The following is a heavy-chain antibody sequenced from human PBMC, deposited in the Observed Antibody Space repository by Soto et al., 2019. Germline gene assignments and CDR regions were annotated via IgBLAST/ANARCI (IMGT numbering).Heavy chain of an antibody. Sequence: PGGSLRLSCAASGLTFSSYGMHWVRQAPGKGLEWVAVIRYDGSNKYYADSVKGRFTISRDNSKNTLYLQMNSLRAEDTAVYYCRVVVTTNFDYWGQGTLVTVSS. CDR2: IRYDGSNK. D-gene: IGHD2-15*01. CDR3: RVVVTTNFDY. J-gene: IGHJ4*02. CDR1: GLTFSSYG. V-gene: IGHV3-30*02.